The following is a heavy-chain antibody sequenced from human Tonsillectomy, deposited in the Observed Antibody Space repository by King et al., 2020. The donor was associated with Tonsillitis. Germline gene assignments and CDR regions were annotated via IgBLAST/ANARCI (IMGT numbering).Heavy chain of an antibody. CDR3: ARGSSGMDV. V-gene: IGHV3-21*01. CDR1: GFTFSSYS. CDR2: IISSSSYK. D-gene: IGHD3-10*01. J-gene: IGHJ6*02. Sequence: VQLVESGGGLVKPGGSLRLSCAASGFTFSSYSMNWVRQAPGKGLEWFSSIISSSSYKYYADSVKGRFTISRDNAKNSLYLQMNSLRAEDTAVYYCARGSSGMDVWGQGTTVTVSS.